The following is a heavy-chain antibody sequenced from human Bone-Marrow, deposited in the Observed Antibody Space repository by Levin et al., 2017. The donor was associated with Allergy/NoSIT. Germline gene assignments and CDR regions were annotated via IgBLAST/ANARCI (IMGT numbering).Heavy chain of an antibody. Sequence: PSQTLSLTCTVSGGSISSGNYYWSWIRQPAGERLEWIWRIYTSGSTNYNPSLKSRVTISLDTSKNQFSLNLTSVTAADTAVYYCARVGHVRESSGTSWYSFSYYYMDVWGKGTTVTVSS. CDR2: IYTSGST. CDR1: GGSISSGNYY. J-gene: IGHJ6*03. CDR3: ARVGHVRESSGTSWYSFSYYYMDV. D-gene: IGHD2-2*02. V-gene: IGHV4-61*02.